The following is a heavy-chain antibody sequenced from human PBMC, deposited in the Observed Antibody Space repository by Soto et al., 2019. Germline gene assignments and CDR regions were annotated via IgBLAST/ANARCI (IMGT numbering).Heavy chain of an antibody. CDR2: ISYSGST. J-gene: IGHJ4*02. CDR3: AKEDKSYGYDS. CDR1: GGSISSVGYY. Sequence: SETLSLTCTVSGGSISSVGYYWNWVRQPPGKGLEWIGSISYSGSTYYNPSLRSRVIISVDTSKNQFSLKLSSVTAADTAVYYCAKEDKSYGYDSWGQGTLVTVSS. V-gene: IGHV4-31*03. D-gene: IGHD5-18*01.